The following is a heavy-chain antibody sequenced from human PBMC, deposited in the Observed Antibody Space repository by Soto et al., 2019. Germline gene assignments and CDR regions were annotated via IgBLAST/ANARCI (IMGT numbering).Heavy chain of an antibody. J-gene: IGHJ4*02. CDR1: GGSFSGYY. CDR3: ARVEYSSSWERDY. CDR2: INHSGST. Sequence: QVQLQQWGAGLLKPSETLSLTCAVYGGSFSGYYWSWIRQPPGKGLEWIGEINHSGSTNYNPSLKSRVNISVDTSKNQFSLKLSSVTAADTAVYYCARVEYSSSWERDYWGQGTLVTVSS. D-gene: IGHD6-13*01. V-gene: IGHV4-34*01.